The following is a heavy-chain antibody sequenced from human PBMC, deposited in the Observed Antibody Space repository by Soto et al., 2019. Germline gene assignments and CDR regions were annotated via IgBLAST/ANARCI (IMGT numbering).Heavy chain of an antibody. D-gene: IGHD1-1*01. CDR2: IYFSGAT. V-gene: IGHV4-38-2*01. CDR1: GYPISSYNN. Sequence: PSETLSLTCAVSGYPISSYNNWGWIRQPPGKGLEWIGFIYFSGATYYNPSLRSRVTMSVDTSRNQFSLTMKSVTAADTGVYYCASHPLNWSDADSWGQGVLVTVSS. J-gene: IGHJ4*02. CDR3: ASHPLNWSDADS.